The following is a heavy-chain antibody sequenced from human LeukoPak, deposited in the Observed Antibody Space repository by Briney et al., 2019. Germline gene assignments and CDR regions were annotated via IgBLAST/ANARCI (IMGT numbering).Heavy chain of an antibody. V-gene: IGHV4-39*01. CDR1: GGSISSSSYY. CDR3: ARGIFYDWKPNDAFDI. J-gene: IGHJ3*02. CDR2: IYYSGST. Sequence: SETLSLTCTVSGGSISSSSYYWGWIRQPPGKGLEWIGSIYYSGSTYYNPSLKSRVTISVDTSKNQFSLKLSSVTAADTAVYYCARGIFYDWKPNDAFDIWGQGTMVTVSS. D-gene: IGHD2/OR15-2a*01.